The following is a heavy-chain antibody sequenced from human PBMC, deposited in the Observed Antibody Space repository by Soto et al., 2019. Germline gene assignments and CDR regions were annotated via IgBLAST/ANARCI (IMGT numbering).Heavy chain of an antibody. D-gene: IGHD6-13*01. V-gene: IGHV6-1*01. CDR2: TYYRSKWYN. Sequence: TPSRPGGMSGDSVGSNSAAWNWIRQSPSRGLEWLGRTYYRSKWYNDYAVSVKSRITINPDTSKIQFSLQLNSVTPEDTAVYYCARGDSSSWYAYYGMDVWGQGTTVTVSS. CDR1: GDSVGSNSAA. J-gene: IGHJ6*02. CDR3: ARGDSSSWYAYYGMDV.